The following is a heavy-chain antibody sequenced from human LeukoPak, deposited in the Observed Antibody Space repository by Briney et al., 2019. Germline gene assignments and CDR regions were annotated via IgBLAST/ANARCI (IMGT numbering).Heavy chain of an antibody. J-gene: IGHJ6*02. CDR2: IYPGDSDT. CDR3: ASASSIAARRYYYYGMDV. V-gene: IGHV5-51*01. Sequence: RGESLRISCKGSGYSFTSYWISWVRQMPGKGLEWMGIIYPGDSDTRYSPSFQGQVTISADKSISTAYLQWSSLKASDTAMYYCASASSIAARRYYYYGMDVWGQGTTVTVSS. D-gene: IGHD6-6*01. CDR1: GYSFTSYW.